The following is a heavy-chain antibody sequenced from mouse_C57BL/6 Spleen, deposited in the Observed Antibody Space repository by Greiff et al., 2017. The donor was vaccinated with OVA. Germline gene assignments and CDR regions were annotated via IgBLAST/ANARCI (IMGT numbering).Heavy chain of an antibody. CDR1: GFTFSDYG. CDR2: ISSGSSTI. Sequence: EVQGVESGGGLVKPGGSLKLSCAASGFTFSDYGMHWVRQAPEKGLEWVAYISSGSSTIYYADTVKGRFTISRDNAKNTLFLQMTSLRSEDTAMYYCARHDYSYAMDDWGQGTSVTVSS. J-gene: IGHJ4*01. V-gene: IGHV5-17*01. CDR3: ARHDYSYAMDD. D-gene: IGHD2-4*01.